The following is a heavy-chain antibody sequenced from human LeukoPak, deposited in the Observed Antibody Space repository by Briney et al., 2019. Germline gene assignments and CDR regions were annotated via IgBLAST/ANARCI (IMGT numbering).Heavy chain of an antibody. V-gene: IGHV1-18*01. CDR2: ISAYDDKR. D-gene: IGHD2/OR15-2a*01. J-gene: IGHJ4*02. CDR1: GYTFTSYG. Sequence: APVKVSCKASGYTFTSYGISWARQAPGQGLEWMGWISAYDDKRNSVQRFQDRITMTTDTSTSTSYLELRNLRSDDTAVYYCARVLVKTRGNYFHDDYWGQGTLVTVSS. CDR3: ARVLVKTRGNYFHDDY.